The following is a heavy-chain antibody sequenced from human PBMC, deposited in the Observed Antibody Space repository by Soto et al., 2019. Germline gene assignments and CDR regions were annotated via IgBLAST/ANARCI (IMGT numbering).Heavy chain of an antibody. CDR1: GYSITYYW. V-gene: IGHV5-51*01. Sequence: GESLKISCKGSGYSITYYWIAWVRQRPGKDLEWMGIIYPDDADTRYNPSFQGQVTISADKSISTAYLQWSSLKASDTAMYYCARTSAAGKYYYGMDVWGQGTTVTVSS. CDR2: IYPDDADT. D-gene: IGHD6-13*01. J-gene: IGHJ6*02. CDR3: ARTSAAGKYYYGMDV.